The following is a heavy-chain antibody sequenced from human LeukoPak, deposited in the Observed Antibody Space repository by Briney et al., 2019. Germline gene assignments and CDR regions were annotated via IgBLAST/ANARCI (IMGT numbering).Heavy chain of an antibody. Sequence: ASVKVSCKASGYTFTSYYMHWVRQAPGQGLEWMGIINPSGGSTSYAQKFQGRVTMTRDTSTSTVYMELSSLRSEDAAVYYCARDSSGYFRRAHYDYWGQGTLVTVSS. D-gene: IGHD3-22*01. CDR1: GYTFTSYY. CDR2: INPSGGST. V-gene: IGHV1-46*01. CDR3: ARDSSGYFRRAHYDY. J-gene: IGHJ4*02.